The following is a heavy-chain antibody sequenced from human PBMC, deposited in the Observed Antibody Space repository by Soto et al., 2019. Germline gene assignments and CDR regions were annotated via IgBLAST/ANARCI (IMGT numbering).Heavy chain of an antibody. V-gene: IGHV3-72*01. CDR3: ANADSGGYPY. D-gene: IGHD1-26*01. Sequence: EVQLVDSGGGLVQPGGSLRLSCTASGLTFSDHFMDWVRQAPGKGLEWVARSRNKANSYITDYAATVIGRITISRDDSKNSVYLQMNSLKTEDTAVYYCANADSGGYPYWGQGTLVTVSS. CDR1: GLTFSDHF. J-gene: IGHJ4*02. CDR2: SRNKANSYIT.